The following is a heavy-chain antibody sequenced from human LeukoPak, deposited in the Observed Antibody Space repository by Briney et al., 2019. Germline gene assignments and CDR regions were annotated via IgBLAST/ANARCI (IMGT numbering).Heavy chain of an antibody. CDR1: GFTFSSYG. J-gene: IGHJ6*03. CDR2: ISYDGSNK. V-gene: IGHV3-30*03. Sequence: PGGSLRLSCAASGFTFSSYGMHWVRQAPGKGLEWVAVISYDGSNKYYADSVKGRFTISRDNSKNTLYLQMNSLRAEDTAVYYCARDALIHSSSTSYMDVWGKGTTVTVSS. D-gene: IGHD6-13*01. CDR3: ARDALIHSSSTSYMDV.